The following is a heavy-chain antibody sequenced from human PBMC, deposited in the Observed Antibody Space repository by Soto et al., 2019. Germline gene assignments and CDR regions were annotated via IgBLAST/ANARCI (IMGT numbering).Heavy chain of an antibody. Sequence: ASVKVSCKASGGTFSSYAISWVRQAPGQGLEWMGGIIPIFGTANYAQKFQGRVTITADESTSTAYMELSSLRSEDTAVYYCARDRDGYNWDSYFDYWGQGTLVTVSS. CDR3: ARDRDGYNWDSYFDY. CDR2: IIPIFGTA. V-gene: IGHV1-69*13. CDR1: GGTFSSYA. D-gene: IGHD5-12*01. J-gene: IGHJ4*02.